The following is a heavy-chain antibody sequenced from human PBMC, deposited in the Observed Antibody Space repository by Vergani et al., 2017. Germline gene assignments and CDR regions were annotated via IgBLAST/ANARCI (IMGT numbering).Heavy chain of an antibody. CDR3: ARGYCSAFNWPKFDP. D-gene: IGHD2-15*01. J-gene: IGHJ5*02. CDR1: GFSLTTDGMC. CDR2: IDWDDDK. V-gene: IGHV2-70*15. Sequence: QVTLRESGPALVKPTQTLTLTCTFSGFSLTTDGMCVSWIRQPPGKALEWLARIDWDDDKYYSTSLKTRLTISKDTSKNQVVLTMTNMEPVDTATYYCARGYCSAFNWPKFDPWGQGMLVTVSS.